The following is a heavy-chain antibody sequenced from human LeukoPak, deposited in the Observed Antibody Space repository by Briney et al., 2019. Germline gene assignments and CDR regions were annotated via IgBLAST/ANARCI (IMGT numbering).Heavy chain of an antibody. Sequence: PGGSLRLSCAASGFPFSSYAMSRVRQAPGKGLEWVSAISGSGGSTYYADSVKGRFTISRDNSKNTLYLQMNSLRAEDTAVYYCAKGSGRGGYRHNWFDPWGQGTLVTVSS. V-gene: IGHV3-23*01. D-gene: IGHD5-18*01. CDR3: AKGSGRGGYRHNWFDP. CDR2: ISGSGGST. CDR1: GFPFSSYA. J-gene: IGHJ5*02.